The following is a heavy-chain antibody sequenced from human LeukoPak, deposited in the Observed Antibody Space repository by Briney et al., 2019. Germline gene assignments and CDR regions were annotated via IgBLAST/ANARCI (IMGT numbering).Heavy chain of an antibody. V-gene: IGHV1-18*01. CDR1: AYTFTSYG. J-gene: IGHJ4*02. CDR3: ASSGTAHYYFDY. CDR2: ISGYDGNT. Sequence: ASVKVSCKSSAYTFTSYGITWVRQAPGQGLEWMGWISGYDGNTNYAQKFQGRVTMSTDTSTSTAFMELRSLRSDDTAVYYCASSGTAHYYFDYWGQGTLVTVSS. D-gene: IGHD5-18*01.